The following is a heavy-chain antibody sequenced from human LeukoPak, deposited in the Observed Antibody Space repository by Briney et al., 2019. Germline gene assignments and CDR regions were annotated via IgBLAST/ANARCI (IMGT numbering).Heavy chain of an antibody. V-gene: IGHV1-46*01. D-gene: IGHD1-26*01. Sequence: ASVKVSCKASGYTFTSYYMHWVRQAPGQGLEWMGIINPIGGSTTYAKKFQDRVTMTRETSTSTVYMEVNSLRSEDTAMYYCARDVGGRRRALDIWGQGTMVTVSS. CDR2: INPIGGST. J-gene: IGHJ3*02. CDR3: ARDVGGRRRALDI. CDR1: GYTFTSYY.